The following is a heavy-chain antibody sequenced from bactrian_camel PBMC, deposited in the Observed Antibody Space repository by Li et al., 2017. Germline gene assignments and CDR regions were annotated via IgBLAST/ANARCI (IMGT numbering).Heavy chain of an antibody. D-gene: IGHD5*01. Sequence: VQLVESGGGLVQPGGSLRLSCAASGFSISNYHMTWVRQGPGKGLEWVSVIYRDGSQPYYADSVKGRFTISRDNAKNTVYLQMNSLKPEDTAMYYCAADWGSRSDGHCYGDSGQGTQVTVS. J-gene: IGHJ4*01. CDR2: IYRDGSQP. V-gene: IGHV3S6*01. CDR3: AADWGSRSDGHCYGD. CDR1: GFSISNYH.